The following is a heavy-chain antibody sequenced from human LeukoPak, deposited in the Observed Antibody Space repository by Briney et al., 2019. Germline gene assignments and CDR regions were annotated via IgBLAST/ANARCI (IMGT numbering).Heavy chain of an antibody. CDR2: IKEDGSEK. Sequence: GGSLRLSCEASGFTFSTYWMNWVRQAPGKGLEWVANIKEDGSEKSYVDSVKGRFTISRDNAKNSLYLQMNSLRAEDTAVYYCARGIAAAGHYYYMDVWGKGTTVTVSS. CDR1: GFTFSTYW. V-gene: IGHV3-7*04. CDR3: ARGIAAAGHYYYMDV. J-gene: IGHJ6*03. D-gene: IGHD6-13*01.